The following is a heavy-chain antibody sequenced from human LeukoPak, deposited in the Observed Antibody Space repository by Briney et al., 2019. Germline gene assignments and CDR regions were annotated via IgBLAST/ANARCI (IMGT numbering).Heavy chain of an antibody. CDR3: ARPYCGGDCYPPS. D-gene: IGHD2-21*02. CDR2: IYYSGST. V-gene: IGHV4-59*08. Sequence: PSETLSLTCTVSGGSIRSYYWSWIRQPPGKGLEWIGYIYYSGSTNYNPSLKSRVTISVDTSKNQFSLKLSSVTAADTAVYYCARPYCGGDCYPPSWSQGTLVTVSS. J-gene: IGHJ5*02. CDR1: GGSIRSYY.